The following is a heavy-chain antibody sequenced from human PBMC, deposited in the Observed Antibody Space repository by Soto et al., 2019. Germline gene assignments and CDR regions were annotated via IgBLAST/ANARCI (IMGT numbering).Heavy chain of an antibody. CDR1: GFTFSSYA. CDR3: VVSGGASHAFDI. J-gene: IGHJ3*02. V-gene: IGHV3-30-3*01. CDR2: ISYDGSNK. Sequence: GGSLRLSCAASGFTFSSYAMHWVRQAPGKGLEWVAVISYDGSNKYYADSVKGRFTISRDNSKNTLYLQMNSLRAEDTAVYYCVVSGGASHAFDIWGQGTMVTVSS. D-gene: IGHD1-26*01.